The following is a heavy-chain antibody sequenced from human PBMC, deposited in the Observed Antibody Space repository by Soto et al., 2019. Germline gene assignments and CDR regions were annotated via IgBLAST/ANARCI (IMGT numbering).Heavy chain of an antibody. CDR1: GGSMSSYY. CDR3: ARHGASDYDDAIDY. V-gene: IGHV4-59*08. Sequence: PSETLSLTCTVSGGSMSSYYWSWIRQPPGKGLEWIGYIHGSGKTNYNPSLKSRVTISVDTSKSQFSLKLTSVTVADAAVYYCARHGASDYDDAIDYWGQGTLVTVSS. CDR2: IHGSGKT. J-gene: IGHJ4*02. D-gene: IGHD4-17*01.